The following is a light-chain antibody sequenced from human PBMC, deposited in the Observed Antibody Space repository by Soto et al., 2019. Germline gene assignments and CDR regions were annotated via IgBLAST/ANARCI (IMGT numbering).Light chain of an antibody. CDR3: QQYSTLIT. Sequence: DIQMTQSPSSLSASVGDRVTITCQASQDISNFLNWYQQKPGIGPKVLIYAASKLETGVPSRFSGSGSGTVFTSTISSLQPEDVATYYCQQYSTLITFGQGTRLEIK. CDR2: AAS. V-gene: IGKV1-33*01. CDR1: QDISNF. J-gene: IGKJ5*01.